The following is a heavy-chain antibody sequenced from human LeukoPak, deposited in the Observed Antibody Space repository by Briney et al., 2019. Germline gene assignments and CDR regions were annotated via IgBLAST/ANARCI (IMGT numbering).Heavy chain of an antibody. CDR1: GYTFTSYD. CDR2: MNPNSGNT. J-gene: IGHJ5*02. Sequence: ASVKVSCKASGYTFTSYDINWVRQATGQGLEWMGWMNPNSGNTGYAQKFQGRVTMTRNTSISTAYMELSSLRSEDTAVYYCARDGVDTAMVKHTNWFDPWGQGTLVTVSS. V-gene: IGHV1-8*01. CDR3: ARDGVDTAMVKHTNWFDP. D-gene: IGHD5-18*01.